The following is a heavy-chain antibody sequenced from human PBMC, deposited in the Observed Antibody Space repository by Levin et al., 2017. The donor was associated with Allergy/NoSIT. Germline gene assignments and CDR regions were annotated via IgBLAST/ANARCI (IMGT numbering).Heavy chain of an antibody. J-gene: IGHJ4*02. V-gene: IGHV4-38-2*02. CDR2: IYHSGST. CDR3: ARDPYGDSNFDY. D-gene: IGHD4-17*01. Sequence: SKTLSLTCAVSGYSISSGYYWGWIRQPPGKGLEWIGSIYHSGSTYYNPSLKSRVTISVDTSKNQFSLKLSSVTAADTAVYYCARDPYGDSNFDYWGQGTLVTVSS. CDR1: GYSISSGYY.